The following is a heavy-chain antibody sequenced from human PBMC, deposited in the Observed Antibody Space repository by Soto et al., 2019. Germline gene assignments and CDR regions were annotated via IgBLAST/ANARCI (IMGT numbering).Heavy chain of an antibody. CDR2: IYYSGST. CDR1: GGSVSSGSYY. D-gene: IGHD6-19*01. V-gene: IGHV4-61*01. J-gene: IGHJ4*02. CDR3: GRDATGQWLVFCY. Sequence: QVQLQESGPGLVKPSETLSLTCTVSGGSVSSGSYYWSWIRQPPGKGLEWIGYIYYSGSTNYNPSLKTRVTVSVDTSNNQPSRKLGSVTAADTAVYYCGRDATGQWLVFCYWCQGALVTVAS.